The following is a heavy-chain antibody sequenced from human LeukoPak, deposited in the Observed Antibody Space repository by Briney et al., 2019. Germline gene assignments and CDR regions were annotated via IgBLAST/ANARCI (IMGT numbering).Heavy chain of an antibody. V-gene: IGHV4-30-4*01. CDR2: IYYSGST. Sequence: SETLSLTCTVSGGSISSGDYYWSWIRQPPGKGLEWIGYIYYSGSTYYNPSLKSRVTISVDTSKNQFSLKLSSVTAADTAVYYCARDRKVRGVIGGLYYYYGMDVWGQGTTVTVSS. J-gene: IGHJ6*02. D-gene: IGHD3-10*01. CDR1: GGSISSGDYY. CDR3: ARDRKVRGVIGGLYYYYGMDV.